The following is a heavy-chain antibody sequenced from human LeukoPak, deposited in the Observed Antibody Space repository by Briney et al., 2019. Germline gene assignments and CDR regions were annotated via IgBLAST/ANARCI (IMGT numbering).Heavy chain of an antibody. D-gene: IGHD1-26*01. V-gene: IGHV3-20*04. J-gene: IGHJ4*02. CDR1: GFTFDDYG. CDR2: INWNGGST. CDR3: ARDSVPLLDIVGAITPFDY. Sequence: GSLRLSCAASGFTFDDYGMSWVRQAPGKGLEWVSGINWNGGSTGYADSVKGRFTISRDNAKNSLYLQMNSLRAEDTALYYCARDSVPLLDIVGAITPFDYWGQGTLVTVSS.